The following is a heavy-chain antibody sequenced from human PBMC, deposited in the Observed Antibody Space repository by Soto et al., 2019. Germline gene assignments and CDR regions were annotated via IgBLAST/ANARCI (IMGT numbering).Heavy chain of an antibody. J-gene: IGHJ5*02. CDR2: SYSGGST. D-gene: IGHD2-21*02. V-gene: IGHV3-53*04. CDR3: ASGRDCGGDCPNWFEP. Sequence: EVQLVESGGGLVQPGGSLRLSCAASGFTVSSNYMSWVRQAPGKGLEWVSVSYSGGSTYYADSVKGRFTISRHNSKNTLYLQMNSLRAEDTAVYYCASGRDCGGDCPNWFEPWGQGTLVTVSS. CDR1: GFTVSSNY.